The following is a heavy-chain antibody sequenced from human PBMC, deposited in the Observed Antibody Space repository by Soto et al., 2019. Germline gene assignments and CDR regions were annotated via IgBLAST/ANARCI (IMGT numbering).Heavy chain of an antibody. CDR1: GFTFSSYA. CDR2: ISGIGGST. J-gene: IGHJ4*02. CDR3: AKDFEIIGFWRNFDY. V-gene: IGHV3-23*01. Sequence: LRLSCAASGFTFSSYAMSWVSQAPGKGLEWVSAISGIGGSTYYADSVKGRFTISRDNSKNTLYLQMNSLRAEDTAVYYSAKDFEIIGFWRNFDYWGQGTLVTVSS. D-gene: IGHD3-3*01.